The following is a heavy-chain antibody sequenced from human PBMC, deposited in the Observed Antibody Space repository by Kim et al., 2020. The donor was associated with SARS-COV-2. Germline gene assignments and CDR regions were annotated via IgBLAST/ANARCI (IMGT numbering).Heavy chain of an antibody. V-gene: IGHV3-30*18. CDR3: AKDPFFARYYDSSGYFYFDY. Sequence: GGSLRLSCAASGFTFSSYGMHWVRQAPGKGLEWVSVISYDGSNKYYADSVKGRFTISRDNSKNTLYLQMNSLRAEDTAVYYCAKDPFFARYYDSSGYFYFDYWGQGTLVTVSS. CDR1: GFTFSSYG. CDR2: ISYDGSNK. D-gene: IGHD3-22*01. J-gene: IGHJ4*02.